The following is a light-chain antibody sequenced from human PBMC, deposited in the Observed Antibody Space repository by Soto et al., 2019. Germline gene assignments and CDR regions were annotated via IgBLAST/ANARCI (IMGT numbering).Light chain of an antibody. J-gene: IGKJ1*01. CDR1: QSISSW. Sequence: IRMTQSPSSFSASTGDRVTITCRASQSISSWLAWYQQKPGKAPKLLIYDASSLESGVPSRFSGSGSGTEFTLTISSLQPDDFATYYCQQYNSYSWTFGQGTKVDVK. CDR3: QQYNSYSWT. V-gene: IGKV1-5*01. CDR2: DAS.